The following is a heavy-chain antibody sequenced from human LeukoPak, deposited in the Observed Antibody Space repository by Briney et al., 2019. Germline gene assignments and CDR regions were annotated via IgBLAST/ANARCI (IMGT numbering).Heavy chain of an antibody. V-gene: IGHV1-2*02. D-gene: IGHD3-3*01. CDR3: ARERFLEWVLYEFDY. CDR1: GYTFTGYY. Sequence: ASVKVSCNASGYTFTGYYMHWVRQAPGQGLEWMGWINPNSGRTNYAQKFQGRVTMTRDTSISTAYMELSRMRSDGPASEYWARERFLEWVLYEFDYWGQGTLVTVSS. CDR2: INPNSGRT. J-gene: IGHJ4*02.